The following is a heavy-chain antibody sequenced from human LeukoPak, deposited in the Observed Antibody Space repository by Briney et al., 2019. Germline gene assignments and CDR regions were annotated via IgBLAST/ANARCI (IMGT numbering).Heavy chain of an antibody. J-gene: IGHJ3*02. V-gene: IGHV4-39*01. CDR2: IYYSGST. Sequence: KASETLSLTCTVSGGSISSSSYYWGWIRQPPGKGLEWIGSIYYSGSTYYNPSLKSRVTISVDTSKNQFSLKLSSVTAADTAVYYCARPNSGYDPDAFDIWGQGTMVTVSS. CDR3: ARPNSGYDPDAFDI. D-gene: IGHD5-12*01. CDR1: GGSISSSSYY.